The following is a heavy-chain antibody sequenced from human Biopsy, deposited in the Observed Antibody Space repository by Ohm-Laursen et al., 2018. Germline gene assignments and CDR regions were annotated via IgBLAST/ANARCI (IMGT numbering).Heavy chain of an antibody. CDR2: INPSGGDT. CDR1: GYTFTGQY. J-gene: IGHJ6*02. D-gene: IGHD6-19*01. V-gene: IGHV1-46*01. CDR3: VAYPSSGFFENNDDFAMDV. Sequence: ASVKVSCKASGYTFTGQYLHWVRQVPGQGLEWMGIINPSGGDTTYAQNFQGRLIMTRDTSTSTVYMELSSLTSEDTAVYYCVAYPSSGFFENNDDFAMDVWGQGTTVIVSS.